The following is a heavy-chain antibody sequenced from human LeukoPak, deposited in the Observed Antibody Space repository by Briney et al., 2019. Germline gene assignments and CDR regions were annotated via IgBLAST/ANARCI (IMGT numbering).Heavy chain of an antibody. CDR3: ARVTGYSSTPGGFFDY. D-gene: IGHD4-11*01. V-gene: IGHV3-23*01. Sequence: GGSLRLSCGPAGFTFTNYAMSWVRQAPGKGLEWVSTISASGGNTFYSDSVKGRFAISRDNSKDTLSLQMNRLRAEDTADYFCARVTGYSSTPGGFFDYWGQGTPVTVSS. CDR1: GFTFTNYA. J-gene: IGHJ4*02. CDR2: ISASGGNT.